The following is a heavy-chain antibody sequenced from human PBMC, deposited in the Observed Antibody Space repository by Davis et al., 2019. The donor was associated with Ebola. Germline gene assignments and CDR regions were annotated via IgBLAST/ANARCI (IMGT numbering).Heavy chain of an antibody. J-gene: IGHJ4*02. CDR3: ARGGYYDSSGYYHEFDY. V-gene: IGHV5-10-1*01. CDR1: GYSFTSYW. CDR2: IDPSDSYT. Sequence: SLRLSCKGSGYSFTSYWISWVRQMPGKGLEWMGRIDPSDSYTNYRPSFQGHVTISADKSISTAYLQWSSLKASDTAMYYCARGGYYDSSGYYHEFDYWGQGTLVTVSS. D-gene: IGHD3-22*01.